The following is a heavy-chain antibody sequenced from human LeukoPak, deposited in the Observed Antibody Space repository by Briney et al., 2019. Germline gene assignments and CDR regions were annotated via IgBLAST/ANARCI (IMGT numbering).Heavy chain of an antibody. Sequence: GGSLRLSCAASGFIFRTYGMTWVRQAPGKGLEWVSVISGSGGSTYYADSVKGRFTISRDNSKNTLYLQMNSLRAEDTAVYYCAKGIATTGPYYYVMDVWGQGTTVTVSS. D-gene: IGHD6-13*01. J-gene: IGHJ6*02. CDR2: ISGSGGST. CDR1: GFIFRTYG. CDR3: AKGIATTGPYYYVMDV. V-gene: IGHV3-23*01.